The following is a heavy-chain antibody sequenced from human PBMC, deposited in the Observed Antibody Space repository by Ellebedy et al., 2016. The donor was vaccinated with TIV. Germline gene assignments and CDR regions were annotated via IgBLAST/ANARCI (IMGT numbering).Heavy chain of an antibody. Sequence: GGSLRLSCAASGFTFRDYYMSWIRQAPGKGLECVAYINHDGAIKYYADAVRGRFTVSRDNAENSLHLQMNSLRAEDTAVYYFARNRNNFDANGYWNYWGPGAQVTVSS. CDR3: ARNRNNFDANGYWNY. V-gene: IGHV3-11*01. CDR2: INHDGAIK. J-gene: IGHJ4*02. CDR1: GFTFRDYY. D-gene: IGHD3-22*01.